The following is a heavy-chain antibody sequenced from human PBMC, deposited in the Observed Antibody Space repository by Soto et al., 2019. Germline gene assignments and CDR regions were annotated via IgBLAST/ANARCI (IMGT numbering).Heavy chain of an antibody. V-gene: IGHV4-39*01. CDR2: IYYSGST. J-gene: IGHJ4*02. CDR3: ARHTPAISISDH. Sequence: QLQLQESGPGLVKPSETLSLTCTVSGGSISSSSYYWGWIRQPPGKGLEWIGSIYYSGSTYYNPSLKSRVTIYVDTSKNQFSLKLSSVTAADTDVYYCARHTPAISISDHWGQGTLVNVSS. D-gene: IGHD2-15*01. CDR1: GGSISSSSYY.